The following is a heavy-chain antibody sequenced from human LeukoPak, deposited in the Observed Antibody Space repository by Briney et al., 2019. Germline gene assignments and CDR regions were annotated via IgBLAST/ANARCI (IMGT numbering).Heavy chain of an antibody. CDR3: ARDCSSTSCYNAFDI. J-gene: IGHJ3*02. CDR1: GYTFTSYG. Sequence: ASVKVSCKASGYTFTSYGISWVRQAPGQGLEWMGWISAYNGNTNYAQKLQGRVTMTRDTSTSTAYMELRSLRSDDTAVYYCARDCSSTSCYNAFDIWGQGTMVTVSS. V-gene: IGHV1-18*01. D-gene: IGHD2-2*02. CDR2: ISAYNGNT.